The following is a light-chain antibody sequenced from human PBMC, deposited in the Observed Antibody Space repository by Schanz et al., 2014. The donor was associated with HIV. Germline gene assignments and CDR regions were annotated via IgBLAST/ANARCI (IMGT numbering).Light chain of an antibody. V-gene: IGLV1-40*01. CDR2: GSS. J-gene: IGLJ3*02. CDR3: AAWDDSLSGRV. CDR1: IGATYG. Sequence: QSVLTQPPSVSGAPGQEVTISCTIGATYGVHWYQQLPGTAPKLLIFGSSNRPPGVPDRFSVSRSGSSVSLAITGLQAEDEADYYCAAWDDSLSGRVFGGGTKLTVL.